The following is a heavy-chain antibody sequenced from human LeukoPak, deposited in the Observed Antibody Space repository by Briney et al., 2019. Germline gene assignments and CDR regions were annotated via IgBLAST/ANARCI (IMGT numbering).Heavy chain of an antibody. CDR3: ARPNRSRWLVLYYFDY. CDR2: ISYDGSNK. V-gene: IGHV3-30*03. D-gene: IGHD6-19*01. CDR1: GFTFSHYW. Sequence: GGSLRLSCAASGFTFSHYWMSWVRQAPGKGLEWVAVISYDGSNKYYADSVKGRFTISRDNSKNTLYLQMNSLRAEDTAVYYCARPNRSRWLVLYYFDYWGQGTLVTVSS. J-gene: IGHJ4*02.